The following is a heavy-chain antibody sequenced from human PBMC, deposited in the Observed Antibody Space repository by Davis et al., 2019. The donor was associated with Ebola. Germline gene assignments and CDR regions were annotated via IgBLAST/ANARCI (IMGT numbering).Heavy chain of an antibody. V-gene: IGHV4-34*01. D-gene: IGHD2-2*01. J-gene: IGHJ6*02. CDR1: GGSFSGYY. CDR2: IIHSGST. CDR3: ARGDAIYCSSTSCYPNLRYYYYGMDV. Sequence: SETLSLTCAVYGGSFSGYYWSWIRQPPGKGLEWIGEIIHSGSTNYNPSLKSRVTISVDKSKNQFSLKLSSVTAADTAVYYCARGDAIYCSSTSCYPNLRYYYYGMDVWGQGTTVTVSS.